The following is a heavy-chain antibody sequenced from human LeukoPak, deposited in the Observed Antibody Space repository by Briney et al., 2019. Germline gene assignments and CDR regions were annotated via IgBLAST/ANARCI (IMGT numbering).Heavy chain of an antibody. Sequence: SETLSLTCAVYGGSFSGYYWSWIRQPPGKGLEWIGEINHSGSTNYNPSLKSRVTISVDTSKNQFSLKLSSVTAVDTAVYHCARTIYSSSWYFDYWGQGTLVTVSS. CDR3: ARTIYSSSWYFDY. CDR2: INHSGST. J-gene: IGHJ4*02. V-gene: IGHV4-34*01. CDR1: GGSFSGYY. D-gene: IGHD6-13*01.